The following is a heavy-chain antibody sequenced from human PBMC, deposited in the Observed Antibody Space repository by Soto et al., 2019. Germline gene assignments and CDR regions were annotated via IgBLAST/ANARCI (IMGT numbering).Heavy chain of an antibody. CDR3: ARAYLGRLPRRADYYYAMDV. CDR2: LGAARDP. CDR1: GFSFRDYD. V-gene: IGHV3-13*05. Sequence: EVQLVESGGGSVQPGESLRLSCAASGFSFRDYDMHWVRQRKGKGLEWVSALGAARDPYYVDSVKGRFSVSRDNAQNSLFLQMNNLRVDDTAVYFCARAYLGRLPRRADYYYAMDVWGRGTTVTVSS. D-gene: IGHD1-26*01. J-gene: IGHJ6*02.